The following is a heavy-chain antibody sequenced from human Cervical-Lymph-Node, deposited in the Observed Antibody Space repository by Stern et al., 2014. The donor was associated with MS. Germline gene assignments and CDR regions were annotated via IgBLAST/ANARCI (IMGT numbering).Heavy chain of an antibody. CDR1: GFTFSDYY. D-gene: IGHD4-17*01. V-gene: IGHV3-11*01. CDR3: ARRGLRSRVQEN. CDR2: ISSSGSTI. J-gene: IGHJ4*02. Sequence: DQLVESGGGLVKPGGSLRLSCAASGFTFSDYYMSWIRPAPGKGRAGVSYISSSGSTIYYADSVKGRFTISRDNAKNSLYLQMNSLRAEDTAVYYCARRGLRSRVQENWGQGTLVTVSS.